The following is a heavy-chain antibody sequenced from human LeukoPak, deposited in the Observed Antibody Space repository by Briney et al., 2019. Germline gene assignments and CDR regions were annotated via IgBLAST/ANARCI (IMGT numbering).Heavy chain of an antibody. J-gene: IGHJ4*02. CDR3: ARDPAMVYAISFVDY. Sequence: GGSLRLSCAASGFTSSTYAIHWVRQAPGKGLEWVAVISYDGSNKYYADSVKGRFTISRDNSKNTLYLQMSSLRAEDTAVYYCARDPAMVYAISFVDYWGQGTLVTVSS. D-gene: IGHD2-8*01. V-gene: IGHV3-30*04. CDR1: GFTSSTYA. CDR2: ISYDGSNK.